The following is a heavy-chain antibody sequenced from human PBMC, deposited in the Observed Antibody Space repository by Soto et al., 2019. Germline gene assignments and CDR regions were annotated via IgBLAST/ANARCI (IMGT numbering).Heavy chain of an antibody. D-gene: IGHD3-10*01. J-gene: IGHJ5*02. CDR1: GGTFSSYA. CDR3: ARSLYGSGSYYSEWFDP. V-gene: IGHV1-69*12. CDR2: IIPIFGTA. Sequence: QVQLVQSGAEVKRPGSSVKVSCKASGGTFSSYAISWVRPAPGQGLEWMGGIIPIFGTANYAQKFQGRVTITADESTSTAYMELSSLRSEDTAVYYCARSLYGSGSYYSEWFDPWGQGTPVTVSS.